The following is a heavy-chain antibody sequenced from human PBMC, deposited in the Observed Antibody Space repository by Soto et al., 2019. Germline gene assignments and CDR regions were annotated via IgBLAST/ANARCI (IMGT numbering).Heavy chain of an antibody. CDR2: INPSGGIT. V-gene: IGHV1-46*01. J-gene: IGHJ6*02. D-gene: IGHD6-13*01. CDR1: GYTFTSFY. CDR3: ASSPAFSSSWYGIPPDPSHGMDV. Sequence: QMQLVQSGAEVKRPGASVRVSCKTSGYTFTSFYIHWVRQAPGQGLEWMGIINPSGGITNFAQRFQGRVTMTRDRSTNTHYMELSSLKSDDTAVYYCASSPAFSSSWYGIPPDPSHGMDVWCQGTTVTVS.